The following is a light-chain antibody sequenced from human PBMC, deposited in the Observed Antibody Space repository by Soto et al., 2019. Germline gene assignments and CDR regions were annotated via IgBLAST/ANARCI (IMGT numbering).Light chain of an antibody. CDR2: GNS. CDR3: QSYDSSLSVGV. Sequence: QSVLTQPPSVSGAPGQRVTISCTGSSSNIGAGYDVHWYQQLPGTAPKLLIYGNSNRPSGVPDRFSGSKSGTSASLAITGLQAEDEAEYYCQSYDSSLSVGVFGGGTKLTVL. J-gene: IGLJ2*01. CDR1: SSNIGAGYD. V-gene: IGLV1-40*01.